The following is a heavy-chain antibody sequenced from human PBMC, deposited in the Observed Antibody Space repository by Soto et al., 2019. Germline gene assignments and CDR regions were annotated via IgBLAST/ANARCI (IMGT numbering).Heavy chain of an antibody. Sequence: SCVLQATGKALEWFPRVKSKTDGGALDHAAPVKGRFIISRDDSRSRLYLQMNSMKPEDTAAYYCATVGCSGYDEWRQGTGVTVSS. V-gene: IGHV3-15*01. D-gene: IGHD5-12*01. CDR3: ATVGCSGYDE. J-gene: IGHJ4*02. CDR2: VKSKTDGGAL.